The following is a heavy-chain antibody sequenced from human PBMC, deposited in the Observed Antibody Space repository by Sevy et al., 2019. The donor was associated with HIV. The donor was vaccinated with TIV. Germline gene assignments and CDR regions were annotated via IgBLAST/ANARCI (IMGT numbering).Heavy chain of an antibody. Sequence: GGSLRLSCAASGFTFSKYSMSWVRQPPGKGLEWVSILSFGCGEINYADSVKGRFTISRDNSKSSVYLKMNTLRPEDTAVYYCAREGCTKPHDYWGQGTLVTVSS. CDR3: AREGCTKPHDY. CDR1: GFTFSKYS. V-gene: IGHV3-23*01. CDR2: LSFGCGEI. D-gene: IGHD2-8*01. J-gene: IGHJ4*02.